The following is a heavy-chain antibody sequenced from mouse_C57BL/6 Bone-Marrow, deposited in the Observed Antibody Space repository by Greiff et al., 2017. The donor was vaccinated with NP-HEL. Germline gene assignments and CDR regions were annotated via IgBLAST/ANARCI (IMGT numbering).Heavy chain of an antibody. V-gene: IGHV1-64*01. CDR1: GYTFTSYW. D-gene: IGHD1-1*01. J-gene: IGHJ4*01. CDR2: IHPNSGST. Sequence: QVQLQQSGAELVKPGASVKLSCKASGYTFTSYWMHWVKQRPGQGLEWIGMIHPNSGSTNYNEKFKSKATLTVDKSSSTAYMQLSSLTSEDSAVYYCAIITTVVSTPYYYAMDYWGQGTSVTVSS. CDR3: AIITTVVSTPYYYAMDY.